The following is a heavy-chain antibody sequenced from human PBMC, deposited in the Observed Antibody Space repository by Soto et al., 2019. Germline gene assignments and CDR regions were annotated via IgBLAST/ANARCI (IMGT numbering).Heavy chain of an antibody. J-gene: IGHJ6*02. V-gene: IGHV1-46*01. D-gene: IGHD3-9*01. Sequence: ASVKVSCKASGYTFTSYYMHWVRQAPGQGLEWMGIINPSGGSTSYAQKFQGRVTMTRDTSTSTVYMELSSLRSEDTAVYYCARGFPKITIFSVFDYYGMDVWGQGTTVTVSS. CDR2: INPSGGST. CDR1: GYTFTSYY. CDR3: ARGFPKITIFSVFDYYGMDV.